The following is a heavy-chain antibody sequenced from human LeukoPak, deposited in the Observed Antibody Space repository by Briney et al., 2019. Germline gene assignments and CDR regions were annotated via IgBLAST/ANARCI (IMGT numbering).Heavy chain of an antibody. Sequence: ASVKVSCKASGYTFTSYGISWVRQAPGQGLEWMGWISAYNGNTNYAQKLQGRVTMTTDTSTSTAYMELRSLRSDDTAVYYCARGAVGSTLRYFDWLLPPFDYWGQGTLVTVSS. CDR1: GYTFTSYG. J-gene: IGHJ4*02. CDR3: ARGAVGSTLRYFDWLLPPFDY. CDR2: ISAYNGNT. D-gene: IGHD3-9*01. V-gene: IGHV1-18*01.